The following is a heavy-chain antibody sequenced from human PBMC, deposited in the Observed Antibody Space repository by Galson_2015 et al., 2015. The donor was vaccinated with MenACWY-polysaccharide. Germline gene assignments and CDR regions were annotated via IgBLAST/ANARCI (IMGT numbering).Heavy chain of an antibody. CDR3: AKGEGSGSYYMPHYYYYYGMDV. D-gene: IGHD3-10*01. CDR1: GFTFSSYA. Sequence: SLRLSCAASGFTFSSYAMSWVRQAPGKELEWVSAISGSGGSTCYADSVKGRFTISRDNSKNTLYLQMNCLRAEDTAVYYCAKGEGSGSYYMPHYYYYYGMDVWGQGTTVTVSS. V-gene: IGHV3-23*01. CDR2: ISGSGGST. J-gene: IGHJ6*02.